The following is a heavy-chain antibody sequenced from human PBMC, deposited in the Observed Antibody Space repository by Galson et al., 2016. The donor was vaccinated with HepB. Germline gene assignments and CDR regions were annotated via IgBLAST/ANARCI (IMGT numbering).Heavy chain of an antibody. CDR3: ARNRGYSGYDAFDI. J-gene: IGHJ3*02. CDR1: GLTFSSYA. Sequence: SLRLSCAASGLTFSSYAMTWVRQAPGKGLEWVSTISASGDTTNYADSVKGRFTISRDNAKNSVYLQMNSLRAEGTAVYYCARNRGYSGYDAFDIWGQGTMVTVSS. V-gene: IGHV3-23*01. CDR2: ISASGDTT. D-gene: IGHD5-12*01.